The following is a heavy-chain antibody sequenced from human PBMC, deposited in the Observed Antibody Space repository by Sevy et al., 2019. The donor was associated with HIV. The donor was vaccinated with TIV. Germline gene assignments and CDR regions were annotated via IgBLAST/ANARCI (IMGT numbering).Heavy chain of an antibody. V-gene: IGHV3-11*03. CDR2: ISISSDYT. CDR1: GFTFSDYY. Sequence: GGSLRLSCAASGFTFSDYYMSWIRQAPGKGLEWVSYISISSDYTNYADSLKGQFTISRDNAKNSLYLQMNSLRAEDTAVYYCARGSGIAAAHYFDYWGQGTLVTVSS. D-gene: IGHD6-13*01. CDR3: ARGSGIAAAHYFDY. J-gene: IGHJ4*02.